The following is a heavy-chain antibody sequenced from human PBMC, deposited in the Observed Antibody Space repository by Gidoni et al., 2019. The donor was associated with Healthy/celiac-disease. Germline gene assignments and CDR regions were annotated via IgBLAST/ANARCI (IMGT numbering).Heavy chain of an antibody. D-gene: IGHD3-10*01. J-gene: IGHJ2*01. CDR2: ISWNSGSI. CDR3: AKVHMVRGVIMEKLFDL. V-gene: IGHV3-9*01. CDR1: GFTFDDYA. Sequence: EVQLVESGGGLVQPGRSLRLSCAASGFTFDDYAMHWVRQAPGKGLEWVSGISWNSGSIGYADSVKGRFTISRDNAKNSLYLQMNSLRAEDTALYYCAKVHMVRGVIMEKLFDLWGRGTLVTVSS.